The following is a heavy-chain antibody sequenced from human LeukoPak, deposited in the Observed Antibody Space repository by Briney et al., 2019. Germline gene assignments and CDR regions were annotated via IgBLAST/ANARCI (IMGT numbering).Heavy chain of an antibody. J-gene: IGHJ6*03. Sequence: GGSLRLSCAASGFTFSSYAMSWVRQAPGKGLEWVSAISGSGGSTYYADSVKGRFTISRGNSKNTLYLQMNSLRAEDTAVYYCAKEGRASTSPNKYYYMDVWGKGTTVTVSS. CDR2: ISGSGGST. CDR1: GFTFSSYA. D-gene: IGHD2/OR15-2a*01. CDR3: AKEGRASTSPNKYYYMDV. V-gene: IGHV3-23*01.